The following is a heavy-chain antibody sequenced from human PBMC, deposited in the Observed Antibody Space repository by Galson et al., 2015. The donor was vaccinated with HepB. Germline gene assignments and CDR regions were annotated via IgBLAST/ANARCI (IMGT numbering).Heavy chain of an antibody. J-gene: IGHJ6*03. CDR2: IWYGGSNK. CDR1: GFTFSTYA. V-gene: IGHV3-33*06. Sequence: SLRLSCAASGFTFSTYAMHWVRQAPGKGLEWAAVIWYGGSNKYYADSVKGRFIISRDNSKNTLYLQMNSLRAEDTAVYYCAKAADSYDSARYYYFMDVWGRGTTVTVSS. CDR3: AKAADSYDSARYYYFMDV. D-gene: IGHD3-10*01.